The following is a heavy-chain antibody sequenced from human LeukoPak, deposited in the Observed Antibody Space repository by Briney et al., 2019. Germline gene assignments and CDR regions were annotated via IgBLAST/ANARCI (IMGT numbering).Heavy chain of an antibody. V-gene: IGHV5-51*01. D-gene: IGHD2-15*01. CDR1: GYSFTNYW. CDR2: IHPGDSNV. J-gene: IGHJ5*02. Sequence: GESLKISCEASGYSFTNYWIGWVRQMPGKGLEWMGFIHPGDSNVRYSPSFQGQVTISADKTISTAYVQRSSLRASDTAMYYCARGDIVVAPSAYNWFDAWGQGTLVTVSS. CDR3: ARGDIVVAPSAYNWFDA.